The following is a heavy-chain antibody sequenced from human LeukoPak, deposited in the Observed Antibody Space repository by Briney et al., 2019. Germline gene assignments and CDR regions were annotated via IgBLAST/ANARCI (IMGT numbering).Heavy chain of an antibody. CDR3: AREDRTGYFDY. D-gene: IGHD2-15*01. CDR2: IKQDGSEK. Sequence: GGSLRLSCAASGFTFSSYWMSWVRQAPGKGLEWVANIKQDGSEKYYVDSVKGRLTISRDNAKNSLYLQMNSLRAEDTAVYYCAREDRTGYFDYWGQGTLVTVSS. CDR1: GFTFSSYW. V-gene: IGHV3-7*04. J-gene: IGHJ4*02.